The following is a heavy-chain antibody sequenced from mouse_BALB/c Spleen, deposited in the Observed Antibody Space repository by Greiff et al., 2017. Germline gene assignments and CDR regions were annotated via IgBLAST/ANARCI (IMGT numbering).Heavy chain of an antibody. CDR2: INPYNDGT. J-gene: IGHJ4*01. V-gene: IGHV1-14*01. CDR3: ASLPFYYAMDY. CDR1: GYTFTSYV. Sequence: VQLQQSGPELVKPGASVKMSCKASGYTFTSYVMHWVKQKPGQGLEWIGYINPYNDGTKYNEKFKGKATLTSDKSSSTAYMELSSLTSEDSAVYYCASLPFYYAMDYWGQGTSVTVSS.